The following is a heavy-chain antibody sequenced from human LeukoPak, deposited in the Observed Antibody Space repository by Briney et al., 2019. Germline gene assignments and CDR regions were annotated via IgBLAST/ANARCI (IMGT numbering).Heavy chain of an antibody. CDR1: GFTFSDYY. D-gene: IGHD2-15*01. J-gene: IGHJ4*02. V-gene: IGHV3-23*01. CDR3: AKELSGGWPFDY. Sequence: GGSLRLSCAASGFTFSDYYMSWIRQAPGKGLEWVSGLSGSGGNTIYADSVKGRFTISRDNSKNTMFLQMNSLRAEGTAVYYCAKELSGGWPFDYWGQGTLVTVSS. CDR2: LSGSGGNT.